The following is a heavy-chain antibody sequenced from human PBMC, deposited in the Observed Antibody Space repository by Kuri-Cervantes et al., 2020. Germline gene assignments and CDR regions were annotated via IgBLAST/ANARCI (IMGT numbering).Heavy chain of an antibody. J-gene: IGHJ6*02. CDR1: GFTFSSYA. V-gene: IGHV3-30*14. CDR3: ARVAYHYYAMDV. Sequence: GGSLRLSCAASGFTFSSYAMSWVRQAPGKGLEWVAVISYDGSNKYYADSMKGRFTISRDNSKNTLSLQMNSLRAEDTAVYYCARVAYHYYAMDVWGQGTTVTVSS. CDR2: ISYDGSNK. D-gene: IGHD3-3*02.